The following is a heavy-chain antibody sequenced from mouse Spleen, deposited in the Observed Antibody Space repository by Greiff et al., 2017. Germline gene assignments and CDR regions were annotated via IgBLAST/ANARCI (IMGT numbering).Heavy chain of an antibody. CDR3: GGRATVVATPYWYFDV. D-gene: IGHD1-1*01. Sequence: EVQLQQSGPELVKPGASVKISCKASGYSFTGYFMNWVKQSHGKSLEWIGRINPYNGDTFYNQKFKGKATLTVDKSSSTAHMELLSLTSEDSAVYYCGGRATVVATPYWYFDVWGAGTTVTVSS. CDR1: GYSFTGYF. V-gene: IGHV1-37*01. CDR2: INPYNGDT. J-gene: IGHJ1*01.